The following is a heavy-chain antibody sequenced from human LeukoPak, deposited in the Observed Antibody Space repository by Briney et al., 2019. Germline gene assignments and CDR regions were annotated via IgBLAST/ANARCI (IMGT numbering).Heavy chain of an antibody. CDR3: ARRSWNTWYFDL. CDR2: IYYSGST. D-gene: IGHD1/OR15-1a*01. Sequence: SETLSLTCTVSGGSISSYYWSWLRQPPGKGLEWIGYIYYSGSTNYNPSLKSRVTISVDTSKNQFSLKLSSVTAADTAVYYCARRSWNTWYFDLWGRGTLVTVSS. J-gene: IGHJ2*01. V-gene: IGHV4-59*08. CDR1: GGSISSYY.